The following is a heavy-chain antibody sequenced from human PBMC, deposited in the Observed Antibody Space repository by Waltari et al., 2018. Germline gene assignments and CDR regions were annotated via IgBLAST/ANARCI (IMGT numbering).Heavy chain of an antibody. D-gene: IGHD3-10*01. CDR1: GGSISSGTYY. CDR3: AIDRVDSFFDN. V-gene: IGHV4-61*09. Sequence: QVHLQESGPGLVKPSQTLTLTCAVSGGSISSGTYYWNWIRQTAGKGLEWIGHIYPNGRANYNPSLNSRVTISVDTSKNQFSLKLRSVTAADTAVYYCAIDRVDSFFDNWGQGTLVTVSS. J-gene: IGHJ4*02. CDR2: IYPNGRA.